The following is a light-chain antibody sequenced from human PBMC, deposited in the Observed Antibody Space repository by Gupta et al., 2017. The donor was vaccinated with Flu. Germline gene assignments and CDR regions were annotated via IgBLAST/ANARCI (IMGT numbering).Light chain of an antibody. CDR3: QHYYSFPLT. CDR2: DAS. Sequence: DIQMTQSPSSVSASLGDRVTITCRASEGIGRLAWYQQRAGKAPKLRIYDASRVQSGVPSRFSGSGSGTDFTLTINSLQPEDFATYSCQHYYSFPLTFGGGTKVGIK. V-gene: IGKV1D-12*01. J-gene: IGKJ4*01. CDR1: EGIGR.